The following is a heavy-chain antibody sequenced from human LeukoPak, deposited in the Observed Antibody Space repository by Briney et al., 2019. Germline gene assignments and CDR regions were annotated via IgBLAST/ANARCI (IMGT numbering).Heavy chain of an antibody. CDR2: IYYSRST. CDR3: ARGMAPYYYGTSGDYDRGAFDM. V-gene: IGHV4-59*01. D-gene: IGHD3-22*01. J-gene: IGHJ3*02. CDR1: GGSISSYY. Sequence: PSETLSLTCTVSGGSISSYYWSWSRQPPGKGLEWIGYIYYSRSTNYNPSPNNRITISLATTTSQFSLNLSAVTTARTAAYYTARGMAPYYYGTSGDYDRGAFDMWGQGTMVTVSS.